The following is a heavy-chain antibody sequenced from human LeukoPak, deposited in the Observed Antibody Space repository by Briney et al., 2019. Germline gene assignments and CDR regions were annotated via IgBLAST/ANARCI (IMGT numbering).Heavy chain of an antibody. J-gene: IGHJ6*03. D-gene: IGHD1/OR15-1a*01. V-gene: IGHV4-39*07. CDR3: ARAGGTSYYYYMDV. Sequence: SETLSLTCTVSGGSISSSSYYWGWIRQPPGKGLEWIGSIYYSGSTYYNPSLKSRVTISVDTSKNQFSLKLGSVTAADTAVYYCARAGGTSYYYYMDVWGKGTTVTVSS. CDR2: IYYSGST. CDR1: GGSISSSSYY.